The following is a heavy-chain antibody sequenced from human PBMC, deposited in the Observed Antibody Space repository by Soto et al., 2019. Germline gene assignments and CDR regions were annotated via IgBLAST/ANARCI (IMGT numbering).Heavy chain of an antibody. CDR3: AREKYGDYGGWYFDY. CDR2: IYHSGST. J-gene: IGHJ4*02. V-gene: IGHV4-4*02. Sequence: QVQLQESGPGLVKPSGTLSLTCAVSSGSISSSNWWSWVRQPPGKGLEWIGEIYHSGSTNYNPSLKGRVTIAVDKSKNQFSLKLSSVTAADTAVYYCAREKYGDYGGWYFDYWGQGTLVTVSS. D-gene: IGHD4-17*01. CDR1: SGSISSSNW.